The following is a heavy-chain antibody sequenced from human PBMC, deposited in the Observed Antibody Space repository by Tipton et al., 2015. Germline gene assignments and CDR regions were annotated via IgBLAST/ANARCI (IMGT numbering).Heavy chain of an antibody. D-gene: IGHD3/OR15-3a*01. CDR1: RGFISSGGYY. V-gene: IGHV4-31*03. J-gene: IGHJ4*02. CDR3: ARSRGASNGGGLAGY. Sequence: TLSLTCSISRGFISSGGYYWSWIRQPPGKGLEWLGHIHFSGGTYYDPSLKSRVDISLDASKNQFSLNLTSVTAADTAVYYCARSRGASNGGGLAGYWGQGTLVTVSS. CDR2: IHFSGGT.